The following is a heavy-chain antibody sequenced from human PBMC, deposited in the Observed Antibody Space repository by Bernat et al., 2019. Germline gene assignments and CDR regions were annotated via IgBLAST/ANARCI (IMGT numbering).Heavy chain of an antibody. J-gene: IGHJ3*02. Sequence: EVQLVESGGGLVQPGGSLRLSCAASGFTFSSYEMNWVRQAPGKGLEWVSYISSSGSTIYYADSVKGRFTISRDNAKNSLYLQMNSLRAEDTAVYYCARQMVSEWFRAKDAFDIWGQGTMVTVSS. CDR3: ARQMVSEWFRAKDAFDI. CDR1: GFTFSSYE. V-gene: IGHV3-48*03. CDR2: ISSSGSTI. D-gene: IGHD3-3*01.